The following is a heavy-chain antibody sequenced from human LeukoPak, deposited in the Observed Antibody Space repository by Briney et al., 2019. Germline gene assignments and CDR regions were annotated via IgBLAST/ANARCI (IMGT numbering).Heavy chain of an antibody. V-gene: IGHV3-30*04. CDR2: ISYDGSNK. CDR3: ASRGYSYGYDAFDI. Sequence: PGRSLRLSCAASGFTFRSYAMHWVRQAPGKGLEWVAVISYDGSNKYYADSVKGRFTISRDNAKNSLYLQMNGLRAEDTAVYYCASRGYSYGYDAFDIWGQGTMVTVSS. CDR1: GFTFRSYA. D-gene: IGHD5-18*01. J-gene: IGHJ3*02.